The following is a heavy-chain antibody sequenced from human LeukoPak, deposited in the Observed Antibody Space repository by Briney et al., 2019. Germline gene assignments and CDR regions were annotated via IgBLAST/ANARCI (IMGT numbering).Heavy chain of an antibody. D-gene: IGHD1-1*01. CDR3: AKALGVLRAFDI. CDR1: GFTFSSYN. CDR2: ISSRSSYI. V-gene: IGHV3-21*01. Sequence: GGSLRLSCAASGFTFSSYNMKWVRQAPGKGLEWVSSISSRSSYIFYADSVKGRFTISRDNAKKSLYLQMNSLRAEDTAVYYCAKALGVLRAFDIWGQGTMVTVSS. J-gene: IGHJ3*02.